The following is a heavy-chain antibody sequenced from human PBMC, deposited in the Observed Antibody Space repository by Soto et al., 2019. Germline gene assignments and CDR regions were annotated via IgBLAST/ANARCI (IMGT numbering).Heavy chain of an antibody. CDR2: IYHSGST. Sequence: PSETLSLTCAVSGGSISSGGYSWSWIRQPPGKGLEWIGYIYHSGSTYYNPSLKSRVTISVDRSKNQFSLKVSSVTAADTAVFYCARLAGYCSGTSCYGYYGMDVWGQGTTVTVSS. J-gene: IGHJ6*02. CDR3: ARLAGYCSGTSCYGYYGMDV. CDR1: GGSISSGGYS. V-gene: IGHV4-30-2*01. D-gene: IGHD2-2*01.